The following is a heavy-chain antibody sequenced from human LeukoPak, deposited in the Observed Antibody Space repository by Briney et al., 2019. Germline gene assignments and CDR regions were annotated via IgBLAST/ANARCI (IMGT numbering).Heavy chain of an antibody. Sequence: PSETLSLTCAVYGGSFSGYYWSWIRQPPGKGLEWIGEINHSGSTNYNPTRKSRVTISVDTSKNQFSLKLSSVTAADTAVYYCARRREYSSSEGPNNNWFDPWGQGTLVTVSS. CDR3: ARRREYSSSEGPNNNWFDP. V-gene: IGHV4-34*01. CDR2: INHSGST. J-gene: IGHJ5*02. CDR1: GGSFSGYY. D-gene: IGHD6-6*01.